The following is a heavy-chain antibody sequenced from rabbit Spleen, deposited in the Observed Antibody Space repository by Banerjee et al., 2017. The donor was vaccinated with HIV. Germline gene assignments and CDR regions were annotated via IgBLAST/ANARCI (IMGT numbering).Heavy chain of an antibody. Sequence: QEQLVESGGGLVQPEGSLTLTCKASGFSFSDRDVICWVRQAPGKGLEWIACINASTGKPVYATWASGRFTISRTSSTTVTLRMTSLTAADRATYFCARDLAGAIGWNFYLWGPGTLVTVS. CDR1: GFSFSDRDV. CDR3: ARDLAGAIGWNFYL. J-gene: IGHJ6*01. D-gene: IGHD4-1*01. V-gene: IGHV1S45*01. CDR2: INASTGKP.